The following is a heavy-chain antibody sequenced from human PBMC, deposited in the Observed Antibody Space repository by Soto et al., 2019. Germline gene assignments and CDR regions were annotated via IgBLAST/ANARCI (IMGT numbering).Heavy chain of an antibody. J-gene: IGHJ4*02. V-gene: IGHV3-48*03. Sequence: GGSLRLSCAASGFTFSSYEMNWVRQAPGKGLEWVSYISSSGSTIYYADSVTGRFTISRDNSKNTVYLQMNSLRGEDTAVYYCATGFLGLCTGGNCPLDSWGQGSLVTVSS. CDR3: ATGFLGLCTGGNCPLDS. D-gene: IGHD2-15*01. CDR1: GFTFSSYE. CDR2: ISSSGSTI.